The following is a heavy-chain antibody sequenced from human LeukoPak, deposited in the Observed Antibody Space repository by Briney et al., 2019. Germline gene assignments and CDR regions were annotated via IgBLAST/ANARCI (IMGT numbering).Heavy chain of an antibody. CDR1: GFTFSSYS. Sequence: PGGSLTLSCAVSGFTFSSYSMNWVRQAPGKGLEWVSSISSSSSYIYYADSVKGRFTLSRDNAKNSLYLQMNSLRAEDTAVYYCARDFSSSYYFDDWGQGTLVTVSS. CDR2: ISSSSSYI. CDR3: ARDFSSSYYFDD. J-gene: IGHJ4*02. D-gene: IGHD6-6*01. V-gene: IGHV3-21*01.